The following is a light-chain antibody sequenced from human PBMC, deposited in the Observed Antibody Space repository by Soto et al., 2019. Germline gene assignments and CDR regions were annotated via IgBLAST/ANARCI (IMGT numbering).Light chain of an antibody. CDR2: GAS. J-gene: IGKJ5*01. CDR3: QQYGGPWIT. CDR1: QSVSSTH. Sequence: EIVLTQSPGALSLSPGERATLSCRASQSVSSTHLAWYQQKPGQAPRLLIYGASTRATGIPDRFSGSGSGTDFTLTISRLEPEDFAVYFCQQYGGPWITFGKGTRLDIK. V-gene: IGKV3-20*01.